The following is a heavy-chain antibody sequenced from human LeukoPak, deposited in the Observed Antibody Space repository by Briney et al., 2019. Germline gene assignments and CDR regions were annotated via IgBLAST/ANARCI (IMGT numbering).Heavy chain of an antibody. CDR2: IYYSGST. V-gene: IGHV4-39*01. CDR1: GGSISSSSYY. Sequence: SETLSRTCTVSGGSISSSSYYWGWIRQPPGKGLEWIGNIYYSGSTYYNPSLQSRVTISVDTSKNQFSLKLSSVTAADTAVYYCVRRSDLTTNVDYWGQGTLVTVSS. D-gene: IGHD2-15*01. J-gene: IGHJ4*02. CDR3: VRRSDLTTNVDY.